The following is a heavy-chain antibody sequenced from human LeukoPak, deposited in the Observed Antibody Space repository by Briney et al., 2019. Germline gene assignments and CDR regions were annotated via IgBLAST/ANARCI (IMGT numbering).Heavy chain of an antibody. CDR2: ISGTGGST. J-gene: IGHJ4*02. D-gene: IGHD3-16*01. Sequence: DPGGSLRLSCAASGFTFSSYAMSWVRQAPGKGLEWVSAISGTGGSTYYADSVKGRFTISRDNSKNTLYLQMNSLRAEDTAVYYCAKDLRVWGTPENYWGQGTLVTVSS. V-gene: IGHV3-23*01. CDR3: AKDLRVWGTPENY. CDR1: GFTFSSYA.